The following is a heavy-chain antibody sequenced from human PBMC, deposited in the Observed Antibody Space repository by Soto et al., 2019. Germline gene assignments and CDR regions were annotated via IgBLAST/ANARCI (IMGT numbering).Heavy chain of an antibody. CDR2: ISSSSSYI. CDR3: ARDQGVGDAFDI. CDR1: GFTLSSYS. D-gene: IGHD2-8*01. Sequence: PGGALRPPCAASGFTLSSYSINWGRPSPGKGLEWVSSISSSSSYIYYADSVKGRFTISRDNAKNSLYLQMNSLRAEDTAVYYCARDQGVGDAFDIWGQGTMVTVSS. V-gene: IGHV3-21*01. J-gene: IGHJ3*02.